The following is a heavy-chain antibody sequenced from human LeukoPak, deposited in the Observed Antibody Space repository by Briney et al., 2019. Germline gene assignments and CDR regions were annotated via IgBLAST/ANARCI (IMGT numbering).Heavy chain of an antibody. CDR1: GFTFSSYA. J-gene: IGHJ4*02. CDR3: AKDGIRYAQFFFRY. Sequence: GGSLRLSCAASGFTFSSYAMSWVRQAPGKGLEWVSAISGSGGSTYYADSVKGRFTISRDNSKNTLYLQMNSLRAEDTAFYFRAKDGIRYAQFFFRYWGQGTLVTVSS. CDR2: ISGSGGST. D-gene: IGHD3-9*01. V-gene: IGHV3-23*01.